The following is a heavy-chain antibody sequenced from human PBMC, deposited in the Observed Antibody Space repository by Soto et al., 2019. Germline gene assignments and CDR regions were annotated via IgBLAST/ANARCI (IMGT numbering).Heavy chain of an antibody. Sequence: ASVKVSCKASGYTFTSYGISWVRQAPGQGLEWMGWISAYNGNTNYAQKLQGRVTMTTDTSTSTAYMELRSLRSDDTAVYYCARTRRQYYYGPGGGFDAFDIWGQGTMVTVS. D-gene: IGHD3-10*01. CDR1: GYTFTSYG. CDR2: ISAYNGNT. V-gene: IGHV1-18*01. CDR3: ARTRRQYYYGPGGGFDAFDI. J-gene: IGHJ3*02.